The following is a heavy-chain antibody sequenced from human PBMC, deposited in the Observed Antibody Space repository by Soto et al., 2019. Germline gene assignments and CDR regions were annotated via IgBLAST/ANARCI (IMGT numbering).Heavy chain of an antibody. J-gene: IGHJ4*02. Sequence: GVLRLSCAASGFTLSNYWMTWVRQAPGKGLEWVANINRDGSQKNYVDSVKGRFTIARDNGQNSLSLQINSLRVEDTAVYYCVRELGLAYWGQGALVTVS. CDR1: GFTLSNYW. D-gene: IGHD7-27*01. CDR2: INRDGSQK. CDR3: VRELGLAY. V-gene: IGHV3-7*03.